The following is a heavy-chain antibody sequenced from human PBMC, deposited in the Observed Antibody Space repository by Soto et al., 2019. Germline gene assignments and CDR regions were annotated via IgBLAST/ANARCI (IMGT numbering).Heavy chain of an antibody. Sequence: SETLSLTCNVSGGSVSSYHWSWIRQSPGKGLEWIGYTSNSAPTIYNPSLKSRVTISADTSNNQFSLRLSSVTAADTAVYFCARLFRDVYNAVEYWGQGALVTVSS. CDR1: GGSVSSYH. CDR2: TSNSAPT. J-gene: IGHJ4*02. CDR3: ARLFRDVYNAVEY. V-gene: IGHV4-59*08. D-gene: IGHD3-3*01.